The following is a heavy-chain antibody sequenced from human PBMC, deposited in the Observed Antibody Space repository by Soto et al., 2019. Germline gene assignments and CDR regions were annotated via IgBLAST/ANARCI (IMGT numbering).Heavy chain of an antibody. CDR1: GYSFPSFW. CDR2: IYPGDSET. J-gene: IGHJ4*02. Sequence: GESLKISCKVSGYSFPSFWIGWVRQMPGKGLEWLGSIYPGDSETRYSPSFQGEVTISADKSITTAYLHWSSLRASDTATYYCVKQHPLDSRAWHNWGQGTLVTVAS. V-gene: IGHV5-51*01. D-gene: IGHD6-19*01. CDR3: VKQHPLDSRAWHN.